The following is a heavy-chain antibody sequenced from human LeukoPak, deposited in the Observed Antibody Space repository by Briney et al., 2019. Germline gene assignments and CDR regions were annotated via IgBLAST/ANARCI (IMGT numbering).Heavy chain of an antibody. J-gene: IGHJ6*03. CDR2: MNPNSGNT. V-gene: IGHV1-8*01. D-gene: IGHD3-3*01. CDR3: ARKGRGDFWSADYYYMDV. CDR1: GYTFTSYD. Sequence: ASVKVSCKASGYTFTSYDINWVRQATGQGLEWMGWMNPNSGNTGYAQKFQGRVTMTRNTSISTAYMELSSLRSEDTAVYYCARKGRGDFWSADYYYMDVWGQGTTVTVSS.